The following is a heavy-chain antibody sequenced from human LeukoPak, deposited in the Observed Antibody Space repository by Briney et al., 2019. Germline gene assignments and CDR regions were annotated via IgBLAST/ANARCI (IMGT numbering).Heavy chain of an antibody. Sequence: GGSLRLSCAASGFNFRNYVISWVRQAPGKGLEWVSGISGSGVTAYYADSVKGRFTISRDSSKNTLYLQMNSLRADDTAVYYCAKEAPYCGGDCYGVFDYWGQGNLVTVSS. V-gene: IGHV3-23*01. J-gene: IGHJ4*02. CDR1: GFNFRNYV. D-gene: IGHD2-21*02. CDR2: ISGSGVTA. CDR3: AKEAPYCGGDCYGVFDY.